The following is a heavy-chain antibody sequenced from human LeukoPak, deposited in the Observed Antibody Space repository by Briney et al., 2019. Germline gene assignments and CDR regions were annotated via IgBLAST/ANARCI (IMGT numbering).Heavy chain of an antibody. CDR1: GFTFSSYW. Sequence: PGGSLRLSCAASGFTFSSYWMSWVRQAPGKGLEWVANIKKDGSEKYYVDSVKGRFTISRDNAKTSLYLQMNSLRAEDTAVYYCAGGARGYNWYFDLWGRGTLVTVSS. V-gene: IGHV3-7*01. CDR3: AGGARGYNWYFDL. J-gene: IGHJ2*01. CDR2: IKKDGSEK. D-gene: IGHD3-16*01.